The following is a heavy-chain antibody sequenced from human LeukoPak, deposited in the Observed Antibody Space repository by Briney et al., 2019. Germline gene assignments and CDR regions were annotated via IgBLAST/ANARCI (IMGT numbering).Heavy chain of an antibody. J-gene: IGHJ5*02. CDR2: IYYSGST. D-gene: IGHD3-10*01. V-gene: IGHV4-61*01. CDR3: ARDIYAYGSGSPWFDP. CDR1: GGSISSSSYY. Sequence: PSETLSLTCTVSGGSISSSSYYWSWIRQPPGKGLEWIGYIYYSGSTNYNPSLKSRVTISVDTSKNQFSLKLSSVTAADTAVYYCARDIYAYGSGSPWFDPWGQGTLVTVSS.